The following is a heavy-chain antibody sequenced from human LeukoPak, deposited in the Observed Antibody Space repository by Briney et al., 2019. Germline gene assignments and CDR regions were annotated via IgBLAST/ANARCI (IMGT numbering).Heavy chain of an antibody. D-gene: IGHD1-26*01. V-gene: IGHV4-61*02. Sequence: PSQTLSLTCTVSGGSISSGSYYWSWIRQPAGKGLEWIGRIYTSGSTNYNPSLKSRVTISVDTSKNQFSLRLSSVTAADTAVYYCARDGRRPIVGATALNWYFNLWGRGTLVTVSS. J-gene: IGHJ2*01. CDR2: IYTSGST. CDR1: GGSISSGSYY. CDR3: ARDGRRPIVGATALNWYFNL.